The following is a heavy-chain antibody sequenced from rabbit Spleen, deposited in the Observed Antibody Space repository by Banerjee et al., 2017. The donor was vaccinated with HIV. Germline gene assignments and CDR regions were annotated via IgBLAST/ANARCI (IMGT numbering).Heavy chain of an antibody. CDR2: INIVTGRA. V-gene: IGHV1S43*01. Sequence: QQQLVESGGGLVKPGASLTLSCKASGLDFSVGDVMCWVRQAPGKGLKWIACINIVTGRAVYANSVKGRFTISSDNAQNTVFLQMTSLTASDTATYFCARGFPSSSGYYLNLWGPGTLVTVS. J-gene: IGHJ4*01. D-gene: IGHD1-1*01. CDR3: ARGFPSSSGYYLNL. CDR1: GLDFSVGDV.